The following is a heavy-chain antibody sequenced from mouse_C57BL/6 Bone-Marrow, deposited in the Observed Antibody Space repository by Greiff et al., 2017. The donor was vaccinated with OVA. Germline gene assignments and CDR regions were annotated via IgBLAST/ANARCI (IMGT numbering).Heavy chain of an antibody. D-gene: IGHD2-3*01. CDR3: ARHNDGYYEAWFAY. J-gene: IGHJ3*01. CDR1: GFSLTSYG. V-gene: IGHV2-6-1*01. CDR2: IWSDGST. Sequence: VKLMESGPGLVAPSQSLSITCTVSGFSLTSYGVHWVRQPPGKGLEWLVVIWSDGSTTYNSALKSRLSISKDNSKSQVFLKMNSLQTDDTAMYYCARHNDGYYEAWFAYWGQGTLVTVSA.